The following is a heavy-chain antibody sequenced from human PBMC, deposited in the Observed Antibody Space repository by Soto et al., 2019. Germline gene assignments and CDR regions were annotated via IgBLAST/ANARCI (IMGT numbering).Heavy chain of an antibody. CDR3: ARNRLRYNWNAFPYYSSGMDV. V-gene: IGHV3-30-3*01. D-gene: IGHD1-1*01. CDR1: GFTFSSYA. CDR2: ISYDGSNK. J-gene: IGHJ6*02. Sequence: QVQLVESGGGVVQPGRSLRLSCAASGFTFSSYAMHWVRQAPGKGLEWVAVISYDGSNKYYADSVNGRFTISRDNPKNTLYVQMNSRRAEDTAGSYWARNRLRYNWNAFPYYSSGMDVWGQGTRVTVSS.